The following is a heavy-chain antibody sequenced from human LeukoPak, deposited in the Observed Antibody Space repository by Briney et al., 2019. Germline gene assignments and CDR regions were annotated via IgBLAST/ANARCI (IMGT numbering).Heavy chain of an antibody. D-gene: IGHD3-10*01. CDR2: INTNTGNP. CDR3: ARDTDITMVRGVISTNGDYYYGMDV. CDR1: VYTFTSYA. J-gene: IGHJ6*02. Sequence: AASVKVSCKASVYTFTSYAMNWVRQAPGQGLEWMRWINTNTGNPTYAQGFTGRFVFSLDTSVSTAYLQISSLKAEDTAVYYCARDTDITMVRGVISTNGDYYYGMDVWGQGTTVTVSS. V-gene: IGHV7-4-1*02.